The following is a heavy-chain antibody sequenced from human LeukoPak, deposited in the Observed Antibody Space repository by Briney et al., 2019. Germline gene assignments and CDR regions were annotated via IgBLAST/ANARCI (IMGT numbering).Heavy chain of an antibody. CDR2: ISAYNGNT. CDR1: GYTSTSYG. J-gene: IGHJ6*02. V-gene: IGHV1-18*01. CDR3: ARSGIAAAGETYYYYYGMDV. Sequence: ASVKVSCKASGYTSTSYGISWVRQAPGQGLEWMGWISAYNGNTNYAQKLQGRVTMTTDTSTSTAYMELRSLRSDDTAVYYCARSGIAAAGETYYYYYGMDVWGQGTTVTVSS. D-gene: IGHD6-13*01.